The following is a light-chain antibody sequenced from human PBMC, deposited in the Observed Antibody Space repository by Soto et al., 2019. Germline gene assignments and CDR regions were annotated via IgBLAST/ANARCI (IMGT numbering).Light chain of an antibody. CDR1: QSVSTN. J-gene: IGKJ4*01. V-gene: IGKV3-15*01. CDR3: QQYHNWPPLT. Sequence: EVVMTQSPDTLSVPPGERATLSCRASQSVSTNLAWYQHKTGQAPRLLIYGASTRATDTPARFSGSGSGTEVTLTISGLQSEDFAIYYCQQYHNWPPLTFGGGTTVEIK. CDR2: GAS.